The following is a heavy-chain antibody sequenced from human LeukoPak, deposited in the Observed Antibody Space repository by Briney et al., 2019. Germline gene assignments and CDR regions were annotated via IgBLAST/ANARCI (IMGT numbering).Heavy chain of an antibody. CDR1: GFTLRSYG. Sequence: GGSLRLSCVASGFTLRSYGMHWVRQAPGRGLEWVAVVWYDGGNRYYVDSVKGRFTISRDNSKNTLYLQMNSLRAEDTAVYYCARDFGGDYDAFDIWGQETVVTVSS. CDR3: ARDFGGDYDAFDI. D-gene: IGHD2-21*02. J-gene: IGHJ3*02. CDR2: VWYDGGNR. V-gene: IGHV3-33*01.